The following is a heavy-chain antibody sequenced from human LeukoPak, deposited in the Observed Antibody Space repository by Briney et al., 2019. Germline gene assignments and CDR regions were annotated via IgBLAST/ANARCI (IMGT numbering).Heavy chain of an antibody. CDR1: GYTLTGYY. D-gene: IGHD5-12*01. J-gene: IGHJ4*02. CDR2: INPNSGGT. V-gene: IGHV1-2*02. Sequence: ASVKVSCKASGYTLTGYYMHWVRQAPGQGLEWMGWINPNSGGTNYAQKFQGRVTMTRDTSTSTAYMELSRLRSDDTAVYYCARESGQVATIQFDYWGQGTLVTVSS. CDR3: ARESGQVATIQFDY.